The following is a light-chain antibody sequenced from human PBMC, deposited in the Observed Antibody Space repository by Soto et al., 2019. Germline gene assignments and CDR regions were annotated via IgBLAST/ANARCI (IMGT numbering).Light chain of an antibody. Sequence: DIQMTQSPSSVSASVGDRVTITCRASQGISSWLAWYQQKPGKAPKLLIYDASNLETGVPSRFSGSGSGTDFTFTISSLQPEDIATYYCQQYDNLPRGTFGQGTKVDIK. CDR2: DAS. CDR3: QQYDNLPRGT. CDR1: QGISSW. V-gene: IGKV1-33*01. J-gene: IGKJ1*01.